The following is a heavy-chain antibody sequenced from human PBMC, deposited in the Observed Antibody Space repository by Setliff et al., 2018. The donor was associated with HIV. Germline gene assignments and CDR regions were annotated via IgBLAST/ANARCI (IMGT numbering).Heavy chain of an antibody. J-gene: IGHJ5*02. V-gene: IGHV4-39*01. Sequence: ETLSLTCTVSGGSIKSSSDYWGWIRQPPGKGLEWIGTIYYSGSTYYNPSLKSRITISVDRSKNLFSLKLISVTAADQGVYYCARVPVAGANWFDPWGLGTLVTVSS. D-gene: IGHD2-21*01. CDR2: IYYSGST. CDR3: ARVPVAGANWFDP. CDR1: GGSIKSSSDY.